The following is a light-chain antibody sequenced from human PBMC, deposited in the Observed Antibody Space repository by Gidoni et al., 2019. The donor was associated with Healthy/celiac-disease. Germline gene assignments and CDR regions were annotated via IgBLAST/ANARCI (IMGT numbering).Light chain of an antibody. V-gene: IGLV2-11*01. CDR3: CSYAGSLHVV. Sequence: QSALTQPRAVSGSPGQSVTISCTVTTSVVGGYNSVSWYQQHPGKAPKLMFYDVSKRPSGVPDRSSGSKAGNTASLTISGLQAEDEADYYCCSYAGSLHVVFGGGTKLTVL. CDR2: DVS. CDR1: TSVVGGYNS. J-gene: IGLJ2*01.